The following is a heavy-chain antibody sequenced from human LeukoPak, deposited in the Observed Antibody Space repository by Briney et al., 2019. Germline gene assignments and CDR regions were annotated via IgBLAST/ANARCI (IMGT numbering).Heavy chain of an antibody. CDR2: IYYSGST. D-gene: IGHD3-10*01. CDR3: ARGSNYYGSGSYRAIWFDP. J-gene: IGHJ5*02. Sequence: PSETLSLTCTVSGSSISSYYWSWIRQPPGKGLEWIGYIYYSGSTNYSPSLKSRVTISVDTSKNQFSLKLSSVTAADTAVYYCARGSNYYGSGSYRAIWFDPWGQGTLVTVSS. V-gene: IGHV4-59*01. CDR1: GSSISSYY.